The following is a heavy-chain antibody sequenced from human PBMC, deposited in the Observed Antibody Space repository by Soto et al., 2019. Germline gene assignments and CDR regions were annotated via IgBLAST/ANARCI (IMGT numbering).Heavy chain of an antibody. V-gene: IGHV4-59*01. CDR2: IYYSGST. D-gene: IGHD4-17*01. CDR1: GGSISSYY. CDR3: ARVIGRGNGDYPFFDY. J-gene: IGHJ4*02. Sequence: SETLSLTCTVSGGSISSYYWSWIRQPPGQGLEWIGYIYYSGSTNYNPSLKSRVTISVDTSKNQFSLKLSSVTAADTAVYYCARVIGRGNGDYPFFDYWGQGTLVTVSS.